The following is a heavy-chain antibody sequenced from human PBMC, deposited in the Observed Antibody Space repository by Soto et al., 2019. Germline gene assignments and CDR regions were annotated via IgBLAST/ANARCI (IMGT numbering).Heavy chain of an antibody. J-gene: IGHJ4*02. D-gene: IGHD3-9*01. CDR3: ARGQYYDILTGSYYFDY. CDR2: IGTAGDP. V-gene: IGHV3-13*05. Sequence: GGSLRLSCAASGFTFSSYDMHWVRQATGKGLEWVSAIGTAGDPYYPGSVKGRFTISRENAKNSLYLRMNSLRAGDTAVYYCARGQYYDILTGSYYFDYWGQGTLVTVSS. CDR1: GFTFSSYD.